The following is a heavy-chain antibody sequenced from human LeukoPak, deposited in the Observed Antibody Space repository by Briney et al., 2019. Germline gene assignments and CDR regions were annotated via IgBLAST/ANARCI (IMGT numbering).Heavy chain of an antibody. CDR1: GGTFSSYA. V-gene: IGHV1-69*13. CDR2: IIAMFGRA. D-gene: IGHD2-2*01. Sequence: VASVKVSCKASGGTFSSYAISWVREAPGLGLEWMRGIIAMFGRANYAQKCQVRETITADESTSTAYMELSSLRSDDTAVHYCARDSASSCRSTRCYRDAFDIWGEANMVTVSS. CDR3: ARDSASSCRSTRCYRDAFDI. J-gene: IGHJ3*02.